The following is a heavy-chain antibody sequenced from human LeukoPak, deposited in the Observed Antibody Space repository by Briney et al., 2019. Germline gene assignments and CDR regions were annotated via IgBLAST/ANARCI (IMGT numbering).Heavy chain of an antibody. J-gene: IGHJ4*02. Sequence: GGSLRLSCAASGFTFSSYAMSWVRQAPGKGLEWVSAISGSGGSTYYADSAKGRFTISRDNSKNTLYLQMNSLRAEDTAVYYCAKLRTNNDYYDSSGYYSFCDYWGQGTLVTVSS. CDR2: ISGSGGST. D-gene: IGHD3-22*01. CDR1: GFTFSSYA. V-gene: IGHV3-23*01. CDR3: AKLRTNNDYYDSSGYYSFCDY.